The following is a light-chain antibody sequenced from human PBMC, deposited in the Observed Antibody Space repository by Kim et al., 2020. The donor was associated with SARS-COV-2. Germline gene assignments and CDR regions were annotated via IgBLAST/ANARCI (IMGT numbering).Light chain of an antibody. Sequence: GDRVTITCRASQDIGNSLAWCQQRPGKAPNLLIYGASTLQSGVPSRFSGSGSGTEFTLTISSLQPEDFATYYCQQVNSFPWTFGQGTKVDIK. CDR2: GAS. V-gene: IGKV1-9*01. CDR3: QQVNSFPWT. J-gene: IGKJ1*01. CDR1: QDIGNS.